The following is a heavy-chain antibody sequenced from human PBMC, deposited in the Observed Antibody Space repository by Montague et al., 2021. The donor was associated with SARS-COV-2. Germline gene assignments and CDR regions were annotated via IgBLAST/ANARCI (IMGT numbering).Heavy chain of an antibody. CDR3: ARIPVGSKYYFDF. CDR1: GDSVSSNIAT. Sequence: CAISGDSVSSNIATWNWIRQSPSRGLEWLGRTYYRSKWYNDYAESVKSRITIDPATSKHQFSLHLNSVTPEDTAVYYCARIPVGSKYYFDFWGRGTLVTVSS. J-gene: IGHJ4*02. V-gene: IGHV6-1*01. D-gene: IGHD2-2*01. CDR2: TYYRSKWYN.